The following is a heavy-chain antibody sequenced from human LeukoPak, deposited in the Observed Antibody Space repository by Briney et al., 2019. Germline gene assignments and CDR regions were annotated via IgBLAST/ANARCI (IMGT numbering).Heavy chain of an antibody. V-gene: IGHV1-3*01. CDR1: GYPLTSYA. J-gene: IGHJ3*02. CDR2: INADNGDT. Sequence: ASVKVSCKASGYPLTSYAMYWVRQAPGQRLEWMGWINADNGDTRYSQKLQGRVTMTGDTSASTTYMELSSLRSEDTAVYYCASDAFDIWGQGTMVTVSS. CDR3: ASDAFDI.